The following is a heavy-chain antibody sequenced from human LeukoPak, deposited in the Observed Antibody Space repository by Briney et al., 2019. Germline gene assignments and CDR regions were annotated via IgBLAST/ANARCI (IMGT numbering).Heavy chain of an antibody. CDR3: ARGSNFWSGSDAFDI. D-gene: IGHD3-3*01. V-gene: IGHV1-18*01. Sequence: ASVKVSCKASGYTFTSYGISWVLQAPGQGLEWMGWISAYNGNTNYAQKLQGRVTMTTDTSTSTAYMELRSLRSDDTAVYYCARGSNFWSGSDAFDIWGQGTMVTVSS. CDR1: GYTFTSYG. J-gene: IGHJ3*02. CDR2: ISAYNGNT.